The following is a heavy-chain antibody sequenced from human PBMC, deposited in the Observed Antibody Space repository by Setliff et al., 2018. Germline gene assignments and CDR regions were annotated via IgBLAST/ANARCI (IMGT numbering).Heavy chain of an antibody. D-gene: IGHD3-10*01. Sequence: SETLSLTCTVSGGSLSGSLRGYAVFWGWIRQSPGKELEWIGSAYYNGDTYYNPSLKSQVPMSVDTSRNQFSLHLISVTAADTAVYYCARHVGSRSRGYNYYYYYMDVWGKGTTVTVSS. CDR1: GGSLSGSLRGYAVF. CDR3: ARHVGSRSRGYNYYYYYMDV. V-gene: IGHV4-39*01. CDR2: AYYNGDT. J-gene: IGHJ6*03.